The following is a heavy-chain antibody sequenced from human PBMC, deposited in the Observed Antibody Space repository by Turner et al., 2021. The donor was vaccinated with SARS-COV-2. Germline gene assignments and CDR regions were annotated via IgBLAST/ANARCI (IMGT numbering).Heavy chain of an antibody. J-gene: IGHJ3*02. D-gene: IGHD1-26*01. CDR2: IWYDGSNE. V-gene: IGHV3-33*01. CDR1: GFTFSSYG. CDR3: ARDMGPVGRDAFDI. Sequence: QVQLVESGGGVVKPGRSLRRSCAASGFTFSSYGMHWVRQAQGKGLEWVAVIWYDGSNEYYADSVKGRFTISRDNSKNTLYLQMNSLRAEDTAVYYCARDMGPVGRDAFDIWGQGTMVTISS.